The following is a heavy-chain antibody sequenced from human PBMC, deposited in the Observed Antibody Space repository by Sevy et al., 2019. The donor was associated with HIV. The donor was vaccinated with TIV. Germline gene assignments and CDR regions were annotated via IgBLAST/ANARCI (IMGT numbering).Heavy chain of an antibody. V-gene: IGHV4-59*12. D-gene: IGHD3-22*01. CDR1: GGPISRYY. Sequence: SETLSLTCTVSGGPISRYYWGWIRQPPGKGLEWIGYIFYSGSTNSNPSLKSRVSISIDTSKNQLSLRLSSVTAADTAVYYCARSSDRSGSYGEIFDYWGQGALVTVSS. CDR3: ARSSDRSGSYGEIFDY. J-gene: IGHJ4*02. CDR2: IFYSGST.